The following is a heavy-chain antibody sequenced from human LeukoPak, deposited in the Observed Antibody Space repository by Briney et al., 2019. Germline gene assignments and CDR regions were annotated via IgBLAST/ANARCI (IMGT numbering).Heavy chain of an antibody. CDR3: ARDYYVNAFDI. J-gene: IGHJ3*02. D-gene: IGHD3-10*02. CDR2: IYYSGST. Sequence: SETLSLTCTVSGGSISSYYWSWIRQPPGKGLEWIGYIYYSGSTNYNPSLKSRVTISVDTSKNQFSLKLSSVTAADTAAYYCARDYYVNAFDIWGQGTMVTVSS. V-gene: IGHV4-59*01. CDR1: GGSISSYY.